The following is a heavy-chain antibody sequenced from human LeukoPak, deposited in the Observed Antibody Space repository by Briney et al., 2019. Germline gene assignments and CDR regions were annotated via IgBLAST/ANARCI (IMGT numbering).Heavy chain of an antibody. V-gene: IGHV1-8*01. CDR1: GYTFTSYN. D-gene: IGHD7-27*01. J-gene: IGHJ4*02. CDR3: ARGPPNWGYDY. CDR2: MSPNSGDT. Sequence: ASVKVSCKASGYTFTSYNFNWVRQATGQRPEWMGWMSPNSGDTGYAQKFQDRVTMTRNTSISTAYMELSSLRSDDTAVYYCARGPPNWGYDYWGPGTLVTVSS.